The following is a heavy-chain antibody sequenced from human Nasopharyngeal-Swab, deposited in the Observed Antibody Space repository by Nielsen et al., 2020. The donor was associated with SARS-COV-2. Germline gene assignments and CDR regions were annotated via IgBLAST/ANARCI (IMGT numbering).Heavy chain of an antibody. Sequence: SETLSLTCAVYGGSFSGYYWSWIRQPPGKGLEWIGEINHSGSTNYNPSLKSRVTISVDTSKTQFSLKLSSVTAADTAVYYCARAPLRGVDYWGQGTLVTVSS. J-gene: IGHJ4*02. CDR2: INHSGST. V-gene: IGHV4-34*01. D-gene: IGHD4-17*01. CDR3: ARAPLRGVDY. CDR1: GGSFSGYY.